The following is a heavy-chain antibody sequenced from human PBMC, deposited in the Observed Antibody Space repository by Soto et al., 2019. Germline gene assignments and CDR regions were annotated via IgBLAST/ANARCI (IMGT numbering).Heavy chain of an antibody. J-gene: IGHJ5*02. D-gene: IGHD5-12*01. CDR2: FDPEDGET. V-gene: IGHV1-24*01. Sequence: ASVKVSCKVSGYTLTELSMHWVRQAPGKGLEWMGGFDPEDGETIYAQKFQGRVTMTEDTSTDTAYLELSSLRSEDTAVYYCATGYSGYSDFDPWGQGTLVTVSS. CDR1: GYTLTELS. CDR3: ATGYSGYSDFDP.